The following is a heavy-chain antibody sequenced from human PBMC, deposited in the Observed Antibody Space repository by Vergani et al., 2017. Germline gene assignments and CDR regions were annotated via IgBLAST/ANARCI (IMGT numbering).Heavy chain of an antibody. J-gene: IGHJ6*01. Sequence: EVQLVQSGAEVKKPGATMKISCKVSGYTFTDHYMHWVKQAPGKGLEWMGLVDPEDGETIYAEKFKGRVTIAADTSTDTAHLELSSLRSEDTAVYYCATPQTGTTGGMEVWGQGTTV. D-gene: IGHD4-17*01. CDR2: VDPEDGET. CDR3: ATPQTGTTGGMEV. CDR1: GYTFTDHY. V-gene: IGHV1-69-2*01.